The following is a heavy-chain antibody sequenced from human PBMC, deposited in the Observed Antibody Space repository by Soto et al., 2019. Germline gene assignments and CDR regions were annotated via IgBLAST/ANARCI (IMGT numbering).Heavy chain of an antibody. CDR1: GGSISSSNW. Sequence: QVQLQESGPGLVKPSGTLSLTCAVSGGSISSSNWWSWVRQPPGKGLEWIGEIYHSGSTNYNPSLKRRVTIAVDKSKNQFSLKLSSVTAADTAVYYCARVVGGYYYGMDVWGQGTTVTVSS. J-gene: IGHJ6*02. CDR3: ARVVGGYYYGMDV. V-gene: IGHV4-4*02. D-gene: IGHD2-2*01. CDR2: IYHSGST.